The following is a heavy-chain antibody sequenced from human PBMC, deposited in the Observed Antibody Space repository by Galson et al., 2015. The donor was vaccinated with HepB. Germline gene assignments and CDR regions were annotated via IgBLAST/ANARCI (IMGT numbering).Heavy chain of an antibody. J-gene: IGHJ5*02. CDR3: VRGQGGYSEYGLNWFDP. D-gene: IGHD5-12*01. CDR2: VLSSGST. CDR1: GAFISRSSYY. V-gene: IGHV4-39*07. Sequence: ETLSLTCSVSGAFISRSSYYWGWIRQPPGKGLEWIGSVLSSGSTYYNPSLRSRVSMSVEPSKNQFSMRLFSVTTADTAVYYCVRGQGGYSEYGLNWFDPWGQGILVTVSS.